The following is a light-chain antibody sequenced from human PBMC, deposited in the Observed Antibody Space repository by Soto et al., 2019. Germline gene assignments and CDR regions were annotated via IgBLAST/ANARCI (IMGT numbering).Light chain of an antibody. CDR3: QQYSSSPSIT. V-gene: IGKV3-20*01. J-gene: IGKJ5*01. Sequence: EIVVTQSPGTLSLSPGERATLSCSASQSVSSGYLAWYQQKPGQAPRLLIYGASTRATGIPDRFSGSGSGTDFTLTISRLEPDDFSVYYCQQYSSSPSITFGQGTRLEIK. CDR2: GAS. CDR1: QSVSSGY.